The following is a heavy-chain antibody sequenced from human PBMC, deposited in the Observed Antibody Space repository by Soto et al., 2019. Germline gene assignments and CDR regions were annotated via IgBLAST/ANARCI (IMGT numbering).Heavy chain of an antibody. Sequence: TLSLTCTVSGGSISSGGYYWSWIRQHPGKGLEWIGYIYYSGSTYYNPSLKSRVTISVDTSKNQFSLKLSSVTAADTAVYYCARVSLGGDTAMVTVFDYWGQGTLVTVSS. J-gene: IGHJ4*02. CDR1: GGSISSGGYY. CDR3: ARVSLGGDTAMVTVFDY. V-gene: IGHV4-31*03. D-gene: IGHD5-18*01. CDR2: IYYSGST.